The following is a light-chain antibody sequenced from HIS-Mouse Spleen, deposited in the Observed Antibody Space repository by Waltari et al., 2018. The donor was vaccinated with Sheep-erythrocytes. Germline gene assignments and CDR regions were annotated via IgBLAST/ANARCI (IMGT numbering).Light chain of an antibody. CDR1: SSDVGGYNY. J-gene: IGLJ3*02. CDR2: EVS. CDR3: SSYAGSNNWV. V-gene: IGLV2-8*01. Sequence: QSALTRPRSVSGSPGQSVTLPCTGTSSDVGGYNYVSWYQQHPGKAPKLMIYEVSKRPSGVPDRFSGSKSGNTASLTVSGLQAEDEADYYCSSYAGSNNWVFGGGTKLTVL.